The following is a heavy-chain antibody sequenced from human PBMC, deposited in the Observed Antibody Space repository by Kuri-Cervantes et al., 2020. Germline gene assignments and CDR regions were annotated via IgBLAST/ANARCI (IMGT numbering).Heavy chain of an antibody. D-gene: IGHD3-10*01. CDR2: INPNSGGT. J-gene: IGHJ5*02. CDR1: GYTFTGYY. V-gene: IGHV1-2*02. Sequence: ASVKVSCKASGYTFTGYYMHWVRQAPGQGLEWMGWINPNSGGTNYAQKLQGRVTMTRDTSTSTVYMELNSLRSEDTAVYYCARGRPLYASGPFDPWGQGTLVTVSS. CDR3: ARGRPLYASGPFDP.